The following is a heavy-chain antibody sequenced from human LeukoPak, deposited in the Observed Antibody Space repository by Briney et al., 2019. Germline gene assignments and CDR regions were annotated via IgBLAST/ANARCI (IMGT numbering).Heavy chain of an antibody. V-gene: IGHV3-23*01. D-gene: IGHD3-9*01. CDR2: ISGRGGST. Sequence: GGSLRLSRAASGFTFSSYWMSWVRQAPGKGLEWVSSISGRGGSTYYADSVKGRFTISRDNSRNTLYLQMNSLRAEDTAVYYCARSYFDILTGFYRSFDASDMWGQGTMVPVSS. J-gene: IGHJ3*02. CDR1: GFTFSSYW. CDR3: ARSYFDILTGFYRSFDASDM.